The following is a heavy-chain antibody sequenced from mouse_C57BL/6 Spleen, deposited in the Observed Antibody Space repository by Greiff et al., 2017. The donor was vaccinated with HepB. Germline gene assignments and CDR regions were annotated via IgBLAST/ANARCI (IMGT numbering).Heavy chain of an antibody. CDR3: ERESAMDY. J-gene: IGHJ4*01. CDR2: ISSGSSTI. V-gene: IGHV5-17*01. Sequence: DVMLVESGGGLVKPGGSLKLSCAASGFTFSDYGMHWVRQAPEKGLEWVAYISSGSSTIYYADTVKGRFTISRDNAKNTLFLQMTSLGSEDTAMYYCERESAMDYWGQGTSVTVSS. CDR1: GFTFSDYG.